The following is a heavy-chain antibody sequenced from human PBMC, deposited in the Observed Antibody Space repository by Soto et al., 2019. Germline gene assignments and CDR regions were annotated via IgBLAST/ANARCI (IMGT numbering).Heavy chain of an antibody. Sequence: QVQLVQSGAEVRRPGSSVKVSCQASGRTFNSYGISWVRQAPGQGHEWMGEIIPIFGTATYSQKFQGRVTIAADDSTNTAYMELSSLRSEETAVYYCASLGNRGSLRFGRTADNFDYWGQGTLVTVSS. J-gene: IGHJ4*02. CDR2: IIPIFGTA. CDR1: GRTFNSYG. CDR3: ASLGNRGSLRFGRTADNFDY. V-gene: IGHV1-69*01. D-gene: IGHD3-16*01.